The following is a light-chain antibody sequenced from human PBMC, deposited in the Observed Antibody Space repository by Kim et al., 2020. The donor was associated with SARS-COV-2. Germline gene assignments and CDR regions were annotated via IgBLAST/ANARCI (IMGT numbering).Light chain of an antibody. CDR2: GKN. Sequence: SSELTQDPAVSVALGQTVRITCQGDSLRSYYASWYQQKPGQAPVLVIYGKNNRPSGIPDRFSGSSPGNTASLTPTGAQAEDEADYYCNSRDSSGNYVVFG. CDR1: SLRSYY. CDR3: NSRDSSGNYVV. V-gene: IGLV3-19*01. J-gene: IGLJ2*01.